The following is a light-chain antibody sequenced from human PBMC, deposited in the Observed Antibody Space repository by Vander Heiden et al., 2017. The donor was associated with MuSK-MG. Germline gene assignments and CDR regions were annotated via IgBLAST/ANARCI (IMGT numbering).Light chain of an antibody. Sequence: QSVLTQPPSASGPRGQSVAISCSGSSSNIGSNTVNWYQQVPGTAPKLLIYSNNQRPSGVPDRFSGSKSGTSASLAISGLQSEDEADYYCAAWDDSLNGVVFGGGTKLTVL. J-gene: IGLJ2*01. V-gene: IGLV1-44*01. CDR1: SSNIGSNT. CDR2: SNN. CDR3: AAWDDSLNGVV.